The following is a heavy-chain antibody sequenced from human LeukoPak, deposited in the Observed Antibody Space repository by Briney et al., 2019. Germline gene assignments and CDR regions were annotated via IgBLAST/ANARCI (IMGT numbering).Heavy chain of an antibody. V-gene: IGHV4-59*08. J-gene: IGHJ6*02. CDR3: ARHRNYDFWSRYYPYYYYGMDV. CDR1: GGSISSYY. CDR2: IYYSGSA. D-gene: IGHD3-3*01. Sequence: SQTLSLTCTVSGGSISSYYWSWIRQPAGKGLEWIGYIYYSGSANYNPSLKSRVTISVDTSKNQFSLKLSSVTAADTAVYYCARHRNYDFWSRYYPYYYYGMDVWGQGTTVTVS.